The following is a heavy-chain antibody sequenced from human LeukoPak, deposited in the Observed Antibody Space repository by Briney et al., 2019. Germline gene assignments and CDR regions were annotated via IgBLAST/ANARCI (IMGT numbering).Heavy chain of an antibody. CDR3: ARGSVRYCSSTSCRNWFDP. J-gene: IGHJ5*02. CDR1: GGSISSYY. D-gene: IGHD2-2*01. V-gene: IGHV4-4*09. Sequence: SETLSLTCTVPGGSISSYYWSWIRQPPGKGLEWIGYIYTSGSTNYNPSLKSRVTISVDTSKNQFSLKLSSVTAADTAVYYCARGSVRYCSSTSCRNWFDPWGQGTLVTVSS. CDR2: IYTSGST.